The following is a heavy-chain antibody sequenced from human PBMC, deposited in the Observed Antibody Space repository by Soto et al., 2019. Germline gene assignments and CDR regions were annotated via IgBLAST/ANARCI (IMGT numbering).Heavy chain of an antibody. V-gene: IGHV4-4*07. CDR1: GGSIRSYY. Sequence: PSETLSLTCNVSGGSIRSYYWSWVRQPAGKALEWIGRVYTTGSTNYNPSLRSRVSISVDTSKNQFSLTVTSVTAADTAVYYCAREGASGFGMDVWGHGTTVTVSS. CDR3: AREGASGFGMDV. CDR2: VYTTGST. J-gene: IGHJ6*02. D-gene: IGHD1-26*01.